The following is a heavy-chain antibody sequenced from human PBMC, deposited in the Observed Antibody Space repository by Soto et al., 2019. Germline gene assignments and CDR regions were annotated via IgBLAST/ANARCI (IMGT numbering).Heavy chain of an antibody. CDR3: AKDLAAAGRYYYYMDV. J-gene: IGHJ6*03. V-gene: IGHV3-9*01. CDR2: ISWNSGSI. CDR1: GFTFDDYA. D-gene: IGHD6-13*01. Sequence: EVQLVESGGGLVQPGRSLRLSCAASGFTFDDYAMHWVRQAPGKGLEWVSGISWNSGSIGYADSVKGRFTISRDNAKYSLYLQMNSLRAEDTALYYCAKDLAAAGRYYYYMDVWGKGTTVTVSS.